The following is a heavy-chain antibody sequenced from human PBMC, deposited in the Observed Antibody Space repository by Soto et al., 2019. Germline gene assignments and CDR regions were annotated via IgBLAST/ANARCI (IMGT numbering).Heavy chain of an antibody. CDR1: GFTFSNYW. J-gene: IGHJ4*02. CDR3: EREAGYNSFDY. D-gene: IGHD5-12*01. V-gene: IGHV3-74*01. CDR2: LNSDGTTT. Sequence: EVQLVESGGGLVQPGGSLRLSCAASGFTFSNYWMYWVRQPPGKGLVWVSRLNSDGTTTGYADSVKGRFTISRDNAKNTLYLQMNSLRAEDTAVYYCEREAGYNSFDYWGQGTLVSVSS.